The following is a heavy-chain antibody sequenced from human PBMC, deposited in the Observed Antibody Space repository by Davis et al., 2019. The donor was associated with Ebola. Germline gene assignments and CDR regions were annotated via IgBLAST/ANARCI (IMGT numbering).Heavy chain of an antibody. CDR3: ARGDGYGFLD. V-gene: IGHV3-74*01. CDR2: SNSEGTST. D-gene: IGHD5-24*01. J-gene: IGHJ4*02. CDR1: AFTFSSYW. Sequence: PGGSLRPSCAALAFTFSSYWMHWVRQPPGKGLVWVSGSNSEGTSTSYADSAKGRFAISRDNAKNTMYLQMNSLRAEDTAVYYCARGDGYGFLDWGQGTLVTVSS.